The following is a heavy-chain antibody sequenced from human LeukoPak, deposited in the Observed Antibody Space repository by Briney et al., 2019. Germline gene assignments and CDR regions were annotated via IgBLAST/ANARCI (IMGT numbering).Heavy chain of an antibody. Sequence: GGSLRLSCAASGFTFSNYTMTWIRQAPGKGLEWVSSITTTGIYIHYAASVKGRFTISRDNTKNSLYLQMNSLRDEDTAVYYCARLDFWRGFDYWGQGTLVTVSS. CDR1: GFTFSNYT. CDR3: ARLDFWRGFDY. V-gene: IGHV3-21*01. CDR2: ITTTGIYI. D-gene: IGHD3-3*01. J-gene: IGHJ4*02.